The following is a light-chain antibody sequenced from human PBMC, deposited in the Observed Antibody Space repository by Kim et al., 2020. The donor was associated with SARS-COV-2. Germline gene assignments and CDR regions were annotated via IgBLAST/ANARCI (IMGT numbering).Light chain of an antibody. CDR2: RNN. J-gene: IGLJ2*01. V-gene: IGLV1-47*01. Sequence: PGQRVTISCSGSTSNIGSNYVSWYQQLPGTAPKLLIYRNNQRPSGVPDRFSGSKSGTSASLAISGLRSEDEADYYCAAWDDSLSVVFGGGTQLTVL. CDR3: AAWDDSLSVV. CDR1: TSNIGSNY.